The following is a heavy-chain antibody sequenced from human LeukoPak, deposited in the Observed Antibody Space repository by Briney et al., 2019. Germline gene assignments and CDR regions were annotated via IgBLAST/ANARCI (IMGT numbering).Heavy chain of an antibody. CDR2: INPSGGST. D-gene: IGHD3-22*01. J-gene: IGHJ5*02. Sequence: ASVKVSCKASGYTFTSYYMYWVRQAPGQGLEWMGIINPSGGSTSYAQKFQGRVTLTRDTSTSTVYMELSSLRSEDTAVYYYARDGTPTYYYDSSGYYSTRRNINWFDPWGQGTLVTVSS. CDR3: ARDGTPTYYYDSSGYYSTRRNINWFDP. V-gene: IGHV1-46*01. CDR1: GYTFTSYY.